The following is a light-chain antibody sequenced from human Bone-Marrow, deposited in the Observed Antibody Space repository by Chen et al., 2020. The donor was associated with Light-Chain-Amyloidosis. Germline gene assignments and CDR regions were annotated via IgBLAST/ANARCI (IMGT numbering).Light chain of an antibody. CDR1: ASDVGGYNY. CDR2: EVS. V-gene: IGLV2-14*01. CDR3: STYTSIGKVV. J-gene: IGLJ3*02. Sequence: QSVLTQPASVSGSPGQSITLPCTGTASDVGGYNYVSWYQQYPGKAPKLMISEVSDRPSGVSNRFSGSKSGNTASLTISGLQAEDEADYYCSTYTSIGKVVFGGGSTVTVL.